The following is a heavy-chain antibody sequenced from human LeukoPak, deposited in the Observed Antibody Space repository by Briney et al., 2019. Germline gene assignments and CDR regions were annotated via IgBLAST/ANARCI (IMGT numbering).Heavy chain of an antibody. Sequence: GGSLRLSCGASGFTFSKYWMTWVRQAPGKGLEWVANIKEDGSEKYYVDSVKGRFTISRDKAKNSLFLQMNSLRAEDTAVYYCARDVGASSPYDYWGQGTLVTVSS. CDR3: ARDVGASSPYDY. J-gene: IGHJ4*02. D-gene: IGHD6-13*01. CDR2: IKEDGSEK. V-gene: IGHV3-7*01. CDR1: GFTFSKYW.